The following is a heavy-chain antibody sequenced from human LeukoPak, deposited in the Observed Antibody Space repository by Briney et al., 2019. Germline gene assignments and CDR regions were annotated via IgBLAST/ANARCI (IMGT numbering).Heavy chain of an antibody. D-gene: IGHD2-2*01. J-gene: IGHJ6*02. CDR2: IHYRGNT. V-gene: IGHV4-59*11. CDR3: ARDGTFCSSITCSPRDNYYYYGMDV. CDR1: GGSLSTHC. Sequence: PSETLSLTCTVSGGSLSTHCWSWIRQPPGKGLEWVGYIHYRGNTDYNPSLRGRATISVDRSKNQFSLSLSSVTAADTAMYYCARDGTFCSSITCSPRDNYYYYGMDVWGHGTTVTVSS.